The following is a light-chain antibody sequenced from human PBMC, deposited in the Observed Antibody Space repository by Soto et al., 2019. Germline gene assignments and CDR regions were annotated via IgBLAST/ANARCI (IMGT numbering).Light chain of an antibody. Sequence: DIQTTQSPSALSASVGDRVTITCRASQTISSWLAWYQQKPGEAPRLLIYQASSLETEVPSRFSGSGSGTEFTLTISSLQPGDFATYYCQQYNSYSLTFGQGTKVDIK. V-gene: IGKV1-5*03. CDR3: QQYNSYSLT. CDR1: QTISSW. J-gene: IGKJ1*01. CDR2: QAS.